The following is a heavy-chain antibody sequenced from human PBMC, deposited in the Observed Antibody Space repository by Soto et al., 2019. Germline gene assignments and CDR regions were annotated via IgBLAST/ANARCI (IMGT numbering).Heavy chain of an antibody. CDR3: AKDYDYRSPLSDSSGYSDY. CDR1: VFTFSSYG. CDR2: ISYDGSNK. Sequence: GGSLRLSCAASVFTFSSYGMHWVRQAPGKGLEWVAVISYDGSNKYYADSVKGRFTISRDNSKNTLYLQMNSLRAEDTAVYYCAKDYDYRSPLSDSSGYSDYWGQGTLVTVSS. D-gene: IGHD3-22*01. V-gene: IGHV3-30*18. J-gene: IGHJ4*02.